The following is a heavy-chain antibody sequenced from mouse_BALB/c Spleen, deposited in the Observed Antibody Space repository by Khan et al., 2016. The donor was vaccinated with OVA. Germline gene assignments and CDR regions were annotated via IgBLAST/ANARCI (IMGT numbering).Heavy chain of an antibody. Sequence: VQLQQSGPELEKPGASVKISCKASGYYFTGYNMNWVKQSNGKSLEWIGNIDPYYGGATYNQKFTGKATLTADKSSSTASMQLKSLTSEDSAVYYWTEVYVNYVRSMCDYWGQGTTLTVSS. V-gene: IGHV1S135*01. CDR3: TEVYVNYVRSMCDY. CDR1: GYYFTGYN. D-gene: IGHD2-10*02. J-gene: IGHJ2*01. CDR2: IDPYYGGA.